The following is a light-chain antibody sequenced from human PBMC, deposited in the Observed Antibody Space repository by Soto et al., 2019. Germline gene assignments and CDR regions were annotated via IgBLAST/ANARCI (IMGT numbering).Light chain of an antibody. CDR3: QQYSHLIT. CDR2: DAS. Sequence: PSTLSASVGSRVPITFRASQNIGSWVAWYQQKLGKAPKLLIYDASNLETGVPSRFSGSGSGTDFTFTISSLQPEDIATYYCQQYSHLITFGQGTRLEI. J-gene: IGKJ5*01. V-gene: IGKV1-5*01. CDR1: QNIGSW.